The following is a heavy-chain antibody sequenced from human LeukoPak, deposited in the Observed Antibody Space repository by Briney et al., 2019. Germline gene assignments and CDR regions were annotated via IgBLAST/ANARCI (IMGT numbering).Heavy chain of an antibody. J-gene: IGHJ4*02. CDR2: IIPIFGTA. Sequence: ASVKVSCKASGGTFSSYAISWVRQAPGQGREWVGGIIPIFGTANYAQKFQGRVTITADESTSTAYMELSSLRSEDTAVYYCARDGLAGYSYGREYRPFDYWGQGTLVTVSS. CDR1: GGTFSSYA. D-gene: IGHD5-18*01. CDR3: ARDGLAGYSYGREYRPFDY. V-gene: IGHV1-69*13.